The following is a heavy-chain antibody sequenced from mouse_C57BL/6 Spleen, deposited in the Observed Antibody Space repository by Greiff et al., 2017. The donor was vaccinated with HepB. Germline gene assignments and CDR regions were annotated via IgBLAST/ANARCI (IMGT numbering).Heavy chain of an antibody. CDR1: GFTFSSYG. CDR3: ASDYYGSSYGYFDV. D-gene: IGHD1-1*01. CDR2: ISSGGSYT. J-gene: IGHJ1*03. V-gene: IGHV5-6*01. Sequence: DVHLVESGGDLVKPGGSLKLSCAASGFTFSSYGMSWVRQTPDKRLEWVATISSGGSYTYYPDSVKGRFTISRDNAKNTLYLQMSSLKSEDTAMYYCASDYYGSSYGYFDVWGTGTTVTVSS.